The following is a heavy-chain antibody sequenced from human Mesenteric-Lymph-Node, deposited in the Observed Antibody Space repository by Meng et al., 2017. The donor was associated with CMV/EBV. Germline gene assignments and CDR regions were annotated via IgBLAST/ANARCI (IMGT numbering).Heavy chain of an antibody. J-gene: IGHJ5*02. Sequence: GESLKISCAASGFTFSSHAMSWVRQAPGKGLEWVSTICTAGDTYYPGSVKGRFTISRDNSKNTLYLQMNSLRAEDTAVYYCARGEGFDPWGQGTLVTVSS. D-gene: IGHD1-26*01. CDR2: ICTAGDT. V-gene: IGHV3-23*01. CDR3: ARGEGFDP. CDR1: GFTFSSHA.